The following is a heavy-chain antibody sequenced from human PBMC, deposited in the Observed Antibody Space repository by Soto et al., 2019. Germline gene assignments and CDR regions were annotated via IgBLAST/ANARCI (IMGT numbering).Heavy chain of an antibody. CDR1: GFSLSTSGVA. D-gene: IGHD3-10*01. V-gene: IGHV2-5*02. CDR3: ARTYYYGQNWFDP. J-gene: IGHJ5*02. CDR2: IYWDDDK. Sequence: QITLKESGPTLVKPTQTLTLTCTFSGFSLSTSGVAVGWIRQPPGKALECLTLIYWDDDKRYSPSLKSSPTLPKDTSKQQGVLTMTNMDPVDTATYSCARTYYYGQNWFDPWGQGTLVTVSS.